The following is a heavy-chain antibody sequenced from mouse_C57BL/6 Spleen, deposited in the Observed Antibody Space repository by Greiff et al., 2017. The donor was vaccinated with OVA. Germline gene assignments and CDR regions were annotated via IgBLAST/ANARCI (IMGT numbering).Heavy chain of an antibody. CDR2: ISDGGSYT. Sequence: EVHLVESGGGLVKPGGSLKLSCAASGFTFSSYAMSWVRQTPEKRLEWVATISDGGSYTYYPDNVKGRFTISRDNAKNNLYLQMSHLKSEDTAMYYCAREGWAWFAYWGQGTLVTVSA. CDR3: AREGWAWFAY. J-gene: IGHJ3*01. CDR1: GFTFSSYA. V-gene: IGHV5-4*01. D-gene: IGHD3-2*02.